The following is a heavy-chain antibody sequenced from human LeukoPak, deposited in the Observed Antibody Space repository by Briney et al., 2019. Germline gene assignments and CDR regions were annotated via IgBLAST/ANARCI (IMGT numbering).Heavy chain of an antibody. D-gene: IGHD6-13*01. V-gene: IGHV3-11*03. Sequence: GGSQRLSCAASGFTFSDYYMSWIRQAPGKGLEWVSYISSSSSYTNYADSVKGLFTISRDNAKNSLYLQMNSLRAEDTAVYYCARTASSSWYGYYFDYWGQGTLVIVSS. CDR1: GFTFSDYY. J-gene: IGHJ4*02. CDR3: ARTASSSWYGYYFDY. CDR2: ISSSSSYT.